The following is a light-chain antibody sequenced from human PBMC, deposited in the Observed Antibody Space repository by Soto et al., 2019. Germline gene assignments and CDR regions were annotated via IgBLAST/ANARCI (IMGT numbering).Light chain of an antibody. CDR3: CSYAGSSTYV. J-gene: IGLJ1*01. Sequence: QSVLTQPPSASGSPGQSVPISCTGNSSDVGGYNYVSWYQQHPGKAPKVMIYEVSKLPSGVPNRFSGSKSGNTASLTISGLQAEDEADYYCCSYAGSSTYVFGTGTKVTVL. CDR1: SSDVGGYNY. CDR2: EVS. V-gene: IGLV2-8*01.